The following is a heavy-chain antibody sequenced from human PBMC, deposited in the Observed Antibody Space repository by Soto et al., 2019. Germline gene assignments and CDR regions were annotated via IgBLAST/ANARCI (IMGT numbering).Heavy chain of an antibody. V-gene: IGHV4-4*07. Sequence: SETLSLTCVVSGVSVTSYTWSWVRQPANKGLEWIGRVFSSVSATYNPSLKSRVSISMDTAENRISLKLDSVTAADAGVYFCARDGMTTGDTWGPGTLVTVSS. CDR1: GVSVTSYT. D-gene: IGHD2-21*02. CDR3: ARDGMTTGDT. CDR2: VFSSVSA. J-gene: IGHJ4*02.